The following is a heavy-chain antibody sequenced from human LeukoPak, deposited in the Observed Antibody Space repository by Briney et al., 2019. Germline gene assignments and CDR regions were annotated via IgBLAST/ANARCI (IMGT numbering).Heavy chain of an antibody. V-gene: IGHV3-7*01. Sequence: GGSLRLSCAASKFFFHGYWMSWVRQAPGKGLEWVANIKQDGSEGYYMDSVKGRFTISRDNAKNLLFLQMNGLRPDDTAVYYCARLNFGINSYAAPFDSWGQGSQATVSS. J-gene: IGHJ4*02. D-gene: IGHD3-16*01. CDR3: ARLNFGINSYAAPFDS. CDR2: IKQDGSEG. CDR1: KFFFHGYW.